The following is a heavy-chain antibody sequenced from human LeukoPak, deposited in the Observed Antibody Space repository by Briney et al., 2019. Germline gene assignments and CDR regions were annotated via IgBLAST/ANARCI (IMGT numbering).Heavy chain of an antibody. CDR3: TGITQGRYYFDY. CDR2: IYYSGST. Sequence: SETLSLTCTVSGGSISSSSYYWGWIRQPPGKGLEWIGSIYYSGSTYYNPSLKSRVTISVDTSKNQFSLKLSSVTAADTAVYYCTGITQGRYYFDYWGQGTLVTVSS. CDR1: GGSISSSSYY. J-gene: IGHJ4*02. D-gene: IGHD3-10*01. V-gene: IGHV4-39*07.